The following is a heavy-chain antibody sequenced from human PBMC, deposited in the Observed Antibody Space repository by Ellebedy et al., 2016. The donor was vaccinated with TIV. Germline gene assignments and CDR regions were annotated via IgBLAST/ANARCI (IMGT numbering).Heavy chain of an antibody. Sequence: GESLKISXAASGFTFSSYGMHWVRQAPGKGLEWVAVISYDGSNKYYADSVKGRFTISRDNSKNTLYLQMNSLRTEDTAVYYCATAPPGSGPDYWGQGTLVIVSS. CDR2: ISYDGSNK. CDR1: GFTFSSYG. V-gene: IGHV3-30*03. J-gene: IGHJ4*02. CDR3: ATAPPGSGPDY. D-gene: IGHD6-19*01.